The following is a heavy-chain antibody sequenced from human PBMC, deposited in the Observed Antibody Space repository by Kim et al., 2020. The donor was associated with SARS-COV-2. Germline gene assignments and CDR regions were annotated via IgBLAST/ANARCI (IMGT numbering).Heavy chain of an antibody. Sequence: GESLKISCQGSGYIFNVYYIAWVRQMPGKGLEWMGIIYPGDSDTRYNPSFQGQVTISVDKSSATAYLQWGSLKASDTATYYCARQVVVGSPYFYGFNVCGHGAAVTV. D-gene: IGHD2-15*01. CDR2: IYPGDSDT. CDR3: ARQVVVGSPYFYGFNV. J-gene: IGHJ6*02. CDR1: GYIFNVYY. V-gene: IGHV5-51*01.